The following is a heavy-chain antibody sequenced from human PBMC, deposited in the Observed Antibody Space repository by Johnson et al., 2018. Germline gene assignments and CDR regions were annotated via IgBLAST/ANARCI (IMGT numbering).Heavy chain of an antibody. CDR3: AKDAYSSSPAKEGYFQH. CDR1: GFTFDDYA. J-gene: IGHJ1*01. D-gene: IGHD6-6*01. CDR2: INWNSGNI. V-gene: IGHV3-9*01. Sequence: VQLVQSGGGLVQPGRSLRLSCAASGFTFDDYAMHWVRQAPGKGLEWVSGINWNSGNIGYADSVKGRFTISRDNAKNSLYLQMNRLRAEDTALYYCAKDAYSSSPAKEGYFQHWGQGTLVTVSS.